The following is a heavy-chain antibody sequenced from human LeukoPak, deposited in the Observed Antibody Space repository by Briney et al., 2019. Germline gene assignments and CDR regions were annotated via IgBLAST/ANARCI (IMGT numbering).Heavy chain of an antibody. J-gene: IGHJ4*02. V-gene: IGHV3-9*01. CDR2: ISWNSGSI. CDR1: GFTFDGYA. D-gene: IGHD5-18*01. CDR3: AKDMGGYSYGYDY. Sequence: GRSLGLSCAASGFTFDGYAMHWVRQAPGKGLEWVSGISWNSGSIDYADSVKGRFTISRDNAKNSLYLQMNSLRAEDTALYYCAKDMGGYSYGYDYWGQGTLVTVSS.